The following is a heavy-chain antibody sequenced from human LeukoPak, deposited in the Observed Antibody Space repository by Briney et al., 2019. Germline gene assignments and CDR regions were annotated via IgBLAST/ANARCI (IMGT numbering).Heavy chain of an antibody. Sequence: SDTLSLTCAVSGFSISSFNWWGWIRQPPGKGLEWIGYIFYHGSTYYNPSLKSRVTISVDTSKNQFSLKLSSVTAADTAVYYCARDPRYSYGLGIYWGQGALVTVSS. CDR2: IFYHGST. J-gene: IGHJ4*02. CDR1: GFSISSFNW. CDR3: ARDPRYSYGLGIY. V-gene: IGHV4-28*03. D-gene: IGHD5-18*01.